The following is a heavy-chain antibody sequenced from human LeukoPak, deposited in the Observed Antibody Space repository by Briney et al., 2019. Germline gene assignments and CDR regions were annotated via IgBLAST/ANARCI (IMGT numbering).Heavy chain of an antibody. CDR3: ARSTYSSGWPYYYYYGMDV. Sequence: ASVKVSCKASGYTFTSYDINWVRPATGQGLAWMGWMNPNSGNTGYAQKFQGRVTMTRNTSISTAYMELSSLRSEDTAVYYCARSTYSSGWPYYYYYGMDVWGQGTTVTVSS. D-gene: IGHD6-19*01. J-gene: IGHJ6*02. V-gene: IGHV1-8*01. CDR1: GYTFTSYD. CDR2: MNPNSGNT.